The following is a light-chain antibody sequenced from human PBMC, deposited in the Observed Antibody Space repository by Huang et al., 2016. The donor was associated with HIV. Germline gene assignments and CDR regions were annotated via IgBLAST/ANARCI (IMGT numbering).Light chain of an antibody. Sequence: DIQMTQSPSTLSASVGDKVTITCRASQSISTWLAWYQQKPGKAPKLLFYKASSLESGVPSRFSGSGAGTEFTLTISSLQPDDFATYYCQQYNSYSYTFGQGTELEIK. CDR1: QSISTW. V-gene: IGKV1-5*03. CDR2: KAS. CDR3: QQYNSYSYT. J-gene: IGKJ2*01.